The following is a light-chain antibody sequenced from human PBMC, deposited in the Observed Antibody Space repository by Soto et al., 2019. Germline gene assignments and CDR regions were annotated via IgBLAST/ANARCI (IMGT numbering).Light chain of an antibody. CDR3: QSYDSSLSGYV. V-gene: IGLV1-40*01. Sequence: QSVLTQPPSVSVVPGQRVTISCTGSSSNIGAGYDVHWYQQLPGTTPKVLIYGNSNRPSGVPDRFSGSKSGTSASLAITGLQAEDEADYYCQSYDSSLSGYVFGTGTKVTVL. CDR2: GNS. CDR1: SSNIGAGYD. J-gene: IGLJ1*01.